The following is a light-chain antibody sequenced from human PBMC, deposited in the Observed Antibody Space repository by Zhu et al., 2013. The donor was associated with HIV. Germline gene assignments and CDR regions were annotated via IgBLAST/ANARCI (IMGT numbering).Light chain of an antibody. V-gene: IGLV2-14*02. CDR2: EVT. CDR1: SGDVGSYDL. Sequence: QSALTQPASVSGSPGQSITISCTGNSGDVGSYDLVSWYQQHPHKAPKLIIYEVTKRPSWVSDRFSGSKSGNTASLTISGLQTEDEADYSCNSYTISSTYVFGTGTKVTVL. J-gene: IGLJ1*01. CDR3: NSYTISSTYV.